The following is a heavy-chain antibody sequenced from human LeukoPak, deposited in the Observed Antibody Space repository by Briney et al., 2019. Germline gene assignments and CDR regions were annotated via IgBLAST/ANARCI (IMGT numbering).Heavy chain of an antibody. CDR1: GFTFSSYA. CDR2: ISGSGDST. CDR3: AKDPNGDYVGAFDM. J-gene: IGHJ3*02. Sequence: SGGSLRLSCAASGFTFSSYAVSWVRQAPGKGLEWVSAISGSGDSTYYADSVKGRFTISRDNSKNTLSLQMNSLRVEDTAVYHCAKDPNGDYVGAFDMWGQGTMVTVSS. D-gene: IGHD4-17*01. V-gene: IGHV3-23*01.